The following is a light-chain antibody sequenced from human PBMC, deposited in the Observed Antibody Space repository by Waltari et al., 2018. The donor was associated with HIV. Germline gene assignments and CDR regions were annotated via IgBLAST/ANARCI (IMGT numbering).Light chain of an antibody. Sequence: QSVLTQPPSASGTPGQRVTISCSGSSSNLGSNYVYWYQQLPGTAPKLLIYRNNQRPSGVPDRFSGSKSGTSASLAISGLRSEDESDYYCAAWDDSLSGLHVVFGGGTKLTVL. V-gene: IGLV1-47*01. CDR2: RNN. J-gene: IGLJ2*01. CDR1: SSNLGSNY. CDR3: AAWDDSLSGLHVV.